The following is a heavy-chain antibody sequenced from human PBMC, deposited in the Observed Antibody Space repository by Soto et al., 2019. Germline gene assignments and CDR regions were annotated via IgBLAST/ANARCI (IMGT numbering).Heavy chain of an antibody. V-gene: IGHV3-53*01. Sequence: EVQLVESGGGLIQPGGSLRLSCAASGVSIISHYMSWVRQAPGKGLEWISLIYAGGSTFYADSVKGRFTISRDNSKNTLYLQMDSLTAEDTAEYYCASGENGYNKFYFDFWGQGTLVTVSS. CDR2: IYAGGST. CDR1: GVSIISHY. CDR3: ASGENGYNKFYFDF. D-gene: IGHD5-12*01. J-gene: IGHJ4*02.